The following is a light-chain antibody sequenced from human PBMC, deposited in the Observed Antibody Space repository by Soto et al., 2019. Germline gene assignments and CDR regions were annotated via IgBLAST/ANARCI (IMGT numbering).Light chain of an antibody. V-gene: IGLV2-18*02. Sequence: QSALTQPPSVSGSPGQSVTISCTGTSSDAGSYNRVSWYQQPPGTAPKLMIYEVSNRPSGVPDRFSGSKSGNTASLTISGLQPEDEADYYCNSYTSSNTYVFGTGTKVTVL. CDR3: NSYTSSNTYV. CDR1: SSDAGSYNR. J-gene: IGLJ1*01. CDR2: EVS.